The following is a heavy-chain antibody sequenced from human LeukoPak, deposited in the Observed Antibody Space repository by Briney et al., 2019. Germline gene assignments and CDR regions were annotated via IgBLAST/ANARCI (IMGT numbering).Heavy chain of an antibody. CDR1: GYSLSSGYY. J-gene: IGHJ4*02. CDR2: IYYSGST. V-gene: IGHV4-38-2*01. D-gene: IGHD2-15*01. CDR3: ARGGYCSGGSCYFLDY. Sequence: SETLSLTCAVSGYSLSSGYYWGWIRQPPGKGLEWIGIIYYSGSTYSNPSLTSRLTISLDTSNNQFSLKLGSVTAADTAVYYCARGGYCSGGSCYFLDYWGQGTLVTVSS.